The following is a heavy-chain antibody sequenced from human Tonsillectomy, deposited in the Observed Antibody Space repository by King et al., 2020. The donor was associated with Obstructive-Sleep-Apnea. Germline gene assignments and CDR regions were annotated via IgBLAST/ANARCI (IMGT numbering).Heavy chain of an antibody. Sequence: QLQESGPGLVKPSETLSLTCTVSGGSISSYYWSWIRQPPGKGLEWIGYIYYIGSTNYNPPLKSRVTISVDTSKNQFSLKLRSLTAADTAVYYCARDRYYDSSGYYAFDIWGQGTMVTVSS. D-gene: IGHD3-22*01. CDR3: ARDRYYDSSGYYAFDI. CDR2: IYYIGST. CDR1: GGSISSYY. J-gene: IGHJ3*02. V-gene: IGHV4-59*01.